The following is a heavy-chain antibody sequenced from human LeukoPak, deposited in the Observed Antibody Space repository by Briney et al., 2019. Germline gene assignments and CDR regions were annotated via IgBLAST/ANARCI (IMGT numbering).Heavy chain of an antibody. Sequence: GGSLRLSCAASGFTFDDYAMHWVRQAPGKGLEWVPGISWNSGSIGYADSVKGRFTISRDNAKNSLYLQMNSLRAEDTALYYCAKDSNYYGSGSYYHWGQGTLVTVSS. J-gene: IGHJ5*02. CDR1: GFTFDDYA. D-gene: IGHD3-10*01. CDR3: AKDSNYYGSGSYYH. CDR2: ISWNSGSI. V-gene: IGHV3-9*01.